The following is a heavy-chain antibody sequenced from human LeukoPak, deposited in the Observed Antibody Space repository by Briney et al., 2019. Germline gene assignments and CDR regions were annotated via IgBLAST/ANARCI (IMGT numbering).Heavy chain of an antibody. J-gene: IGHJ4*02. CDR1: GFTFSSYS. Sequence: GGSLRLSCAASGFTFSSYSMNWVRQAPGKGLEWVSSISSSSSYIYYAASVKGRFTISRDNAKNSLYLQMNSLRAEDTAVYYCARDSVFGVVPIDYWGQGTLVTVSS. V-gene: IGHV3-21*01. CDR2: ISSSSSYI. D-gene: IGHD3-3*01. CDR3: ARDSVFGVVPIDY.